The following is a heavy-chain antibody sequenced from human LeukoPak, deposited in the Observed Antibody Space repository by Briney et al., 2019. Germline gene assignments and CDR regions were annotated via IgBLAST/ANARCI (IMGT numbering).Heavy chain of an antibody. J-gene: IGHJ4*02. Sequence: GGSLRLSCAASGFTFSDYAMHWVRQAPGKGLEWVAVLSKDGSDKYYPGPVRGRFTISRDNSKNTIYLQMDSLRAEDTAIYYCARDYWWNYDYWGQGTLVTVSS. D-gene: IGHD1-7*01. V-gene: IGHV3-30-3*01. CDR2: LSKDGSDK. CDR1: GFTFSDYA. CDR3: ARDYWWNYDY.